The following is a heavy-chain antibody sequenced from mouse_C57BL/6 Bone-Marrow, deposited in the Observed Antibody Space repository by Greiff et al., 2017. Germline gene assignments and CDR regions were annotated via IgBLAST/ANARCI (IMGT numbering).Heavy chain of an antibody. CDR3: AYTVPGGYMDV. V-gene: IGHV1-69*01. J-gene: IGHJ1*03. CDR1: GYTFTSYW. D-gene: IGHD1-1*01. Sequence: QVQLQQPGAELVMPGASVKLSCKASGYTFTSYWMHWVKQRPGQGLEWIGEIDPSDSYTNYNQKFKGKSTLTVDKSSSTAYMQLSSLTSEDSAVYNWAYTVPGGYMDVWGTGTTVTVSS. CDR2: IDPSDSYT.